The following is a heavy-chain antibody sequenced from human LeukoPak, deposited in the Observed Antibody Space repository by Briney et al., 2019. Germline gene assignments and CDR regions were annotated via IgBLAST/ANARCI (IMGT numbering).Heavy chain of an antibody. CDR1: GGTFSSYA. Sequence: ASVKVSCKASGGTFSSYAISWVRQAPGQGLEWMGGIIPIFGTANYAQKFQGRVTITADESTSTAYMELSSLRSEDTAVYYCARVHPYYYDILTGYSYYFDYWGQGTLVTVSS. CDR3: ARVHPYYYDILTGYSYYFDY. D-gene: IGHD3-9*01. J-gene: IGHJ4*02. V-gene: IGHV1-69*13. CDR2: IIPIFGTA.